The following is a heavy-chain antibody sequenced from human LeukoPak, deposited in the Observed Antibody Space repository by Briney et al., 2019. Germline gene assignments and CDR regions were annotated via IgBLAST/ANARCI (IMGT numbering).Heavy chain of an antibody. Sequence: ASVNVSCKASGYTFTGYYMHWVRQAPGQGLEWMGWINPYSGGTNYAQKFQGRVTMTRDTSISTAYMELSRLRSDDTAVYYCARDHDFWSGYSGGGAFDIWGQGTMVTVSS. CDR2: INPYSGGT. V-gene: IGHV1-2*02. CDR3: ARDHDFWSGYSGGGAFDI. D-gene: IGHD3-3*01. J-gene: IGHJ3*02. CDR1: GYTFTGYY.